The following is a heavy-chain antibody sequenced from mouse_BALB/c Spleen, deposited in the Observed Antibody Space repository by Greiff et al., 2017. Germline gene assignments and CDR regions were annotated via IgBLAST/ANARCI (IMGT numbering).Heavy chain of an antibody. CDR3: TFTTATAWFAY. CDR1: GFTFSSYW. J-gene: IGHJ3*01. V-gene: IGHV6-6*02. D-gene: IGHD1-2*01. Sequence: DVHLVESGGGLVQPGGSMKLSCVASGFTFSSYWMSWVRQSPEKGLEWVAEIRLKSDNYATHYAESVKGKFTISRDDSKSRLYLQMNSLRAEDTGIYYCTFTTATAWFAYWGQGTLVTVSA. CDR2: IRLKSDNYAT.